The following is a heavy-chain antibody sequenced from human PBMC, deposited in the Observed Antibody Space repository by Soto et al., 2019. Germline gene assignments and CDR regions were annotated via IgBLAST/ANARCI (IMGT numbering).Heavy chain of an antibody. D-gene: IGHD6-13*01. V-gene: IGHV3-30*18. Sequence: QVQLVESGGGVVQPGRSLRLSCAASGFDFNTYGLHWVRQAPGKGLEWVAAISFDGVSQYYADSVKGRFTVSRDKSNSTLYLQMNSLGAEATATYFCAKDSSVIAAGSGGWFDPWGPGTLVIVSS. CDR1: GFDFNTYG. J-gene: IGHJ5*02. CDR3: AKDSSVIAAGSGGWFDP. CDR2: ISFDGVSQ.